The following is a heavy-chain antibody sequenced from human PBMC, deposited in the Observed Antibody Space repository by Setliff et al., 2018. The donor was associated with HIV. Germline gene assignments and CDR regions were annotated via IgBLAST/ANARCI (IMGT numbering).Heavy chain of an antibody. J-gene: IGHJ4*02. Sequence: SETLSLTCAVPGASFVGDNHWSWIRQTPERGLEWIAYFMYTDIHYVNYLNYRNPSLASRLSISVDKSKNQFSLTLSSVTAADTDVYYCARARSDWYNVRPYYFDLWGQGTPVTVS. CDR3: ARARSDWYNVRPYYFDL. CDR2: FMYTDIHYVNYLN. CDR1: GASFVGDNH. D-gene: IGHD6-19*01. V-gene: IGHV4-30-4*01.